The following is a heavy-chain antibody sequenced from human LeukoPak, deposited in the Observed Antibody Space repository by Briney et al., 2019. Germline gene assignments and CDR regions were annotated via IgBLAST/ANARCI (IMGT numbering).Heavy chain of an antibody. CDR1: GFIFSHHG. V-gene: IGHV3-23*01. CDR3: AKGGEWLVASAYYYYYMDV. J-gene: IGHJ6*03. D-gene: IGHD6-19*01. CDR2: IRADAVTT. Sequence: GGTLRLSCATSGFIFSHHGMNWVRQAPGKGLEWVSGIRADAVTTYYADSVKGRFIISRDNSKNTVYLQMNSLSAEDTAVYYCAKGGEWLVASAYYYYYMDVWGKGTTVTISS.